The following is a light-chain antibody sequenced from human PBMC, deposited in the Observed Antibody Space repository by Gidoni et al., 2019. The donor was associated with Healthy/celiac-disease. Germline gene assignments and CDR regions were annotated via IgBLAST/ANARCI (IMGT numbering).Light chain of an antibody. CDR3: QQYGSSPGT. J-gene: IGKJ2*01. V-gene: IGKV3-20*01. CDR1: QSVSSSY. Sequence: EIVFTQSPGTLSLSPGERTTLSCRVRQSVSSSYLAWYQQKPGQAPRLLIYGASSRATGIPDRFSGSGSGTDFTLTISRLEPEDFAVYYCQQYGSSPGTFXQXTKLEIK. CDR2: GAS.